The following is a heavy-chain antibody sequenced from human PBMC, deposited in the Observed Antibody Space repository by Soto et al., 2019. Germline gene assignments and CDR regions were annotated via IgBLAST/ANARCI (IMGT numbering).Heavy chain of an antibody. V-gene: IGHV3-30*18. J-gene: IGHJ4*02. Sequence: QVQLVESGGGVVQPGRSLRLSCAASGFTFSSYGMHWVRQAPGKRLEWVAVISSDGSNKYYADSVKGRFTISRDNSKNTLYLQMHSLRAEDTAVYYCAKDRGVGRAGYWGQGTLVTVSS. CDR3: AKDRGVGRAGY. CDR1: GFTFSSYG. CDR2: ISSDGSNK. D-gene: IGHD3-10*01.